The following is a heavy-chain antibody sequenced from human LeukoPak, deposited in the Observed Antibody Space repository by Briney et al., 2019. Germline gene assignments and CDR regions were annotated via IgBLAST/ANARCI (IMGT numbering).Heavy chain of an antibody. D-gene: IGHD3-22*01. V-gene: IGHV4-39*07. CDR2: IYTSGST. Sequence: SETLSLTCPVSGGSVSSSRYYWGWIRQPPGKGLEWIGRIYTSGSTNYNPSLKSRVTMSVDTSKNQFSLKLSSVTAADTAVYYCARLNWYYYDSSGYSFGAFDIWGQGTMVTVSS. CDR1: GGSVSSSRYY. CDR3: ARLNWYYYDSSGYSFGAFDI. J-gene: IGHJ3*02.